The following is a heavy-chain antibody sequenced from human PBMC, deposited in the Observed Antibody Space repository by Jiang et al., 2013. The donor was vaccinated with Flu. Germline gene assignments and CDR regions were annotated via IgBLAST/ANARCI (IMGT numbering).Heavy chain of an antibody. J-gene: IGHJ6*02. V-gene: IGHV1-8*01. CDR3: ARADENFAFLRDV. Sequence: VQLVESGAEVKEPGASVKVSCKASGYTFTYYDINWVRQAPGQGLEWMGWMVPSNGDTGLAQKFQGRLTMTRDTSISTAYMELSSLRSEDTAVYYCARADENFAFLRDVWGQGTTVTVSS. D-gene: IGHD3-3*01. CDR1: GYTFTYYD. CDR2: MVPSNGDT.